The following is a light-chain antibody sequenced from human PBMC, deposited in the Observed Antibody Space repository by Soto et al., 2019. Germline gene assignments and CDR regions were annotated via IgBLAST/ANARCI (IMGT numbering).Light chain of an antibody. CDR1: LNVATN. CDR2: GAS. CDR3: HQYNTGLRT. J-gene: IGKJ1*01. V-gene: IGKV3-15*01. Sequence: TVMTQSPATLSMSPADRAALSCRASLNVATNMAWYQQKPGQAPRLLIYGASIRATGVPARFTGSGSGTEFTLTINNLQSEDFAVYYCHQYNTGLRTFGRGTRVEV.